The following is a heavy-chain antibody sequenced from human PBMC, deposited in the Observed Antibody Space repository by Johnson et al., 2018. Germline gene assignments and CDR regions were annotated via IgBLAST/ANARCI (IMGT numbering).Heavy chain of an antibody. CDR1: GYTFTRNW. J-gene: IGHJ3*02. CDR3: ARPRSDIAARRGFDI. V-gene: IGHV1-46*04. Sequence: QVQLVQSGAEVKKPGASVKVSCKTSGYTFTRNWMHWVRQAPGQGLEWIGIINPSDGGTLYAQKLQGRVTLTSDTSTSTVLMELSSLRSWDTAVYYCARPRSDIAARRGFDIWGQGTMVTVSS. D-gene: IGHD6-6*01. CDR2: INPSDGGT.